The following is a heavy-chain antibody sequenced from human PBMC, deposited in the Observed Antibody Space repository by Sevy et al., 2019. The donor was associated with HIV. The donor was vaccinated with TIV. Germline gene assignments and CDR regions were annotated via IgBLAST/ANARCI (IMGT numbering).Heavy chain of an antibody. CDR2: IRYDGSNK. J-gene: IGHJ6*02. V-gene: IGHV3-30*02. Sequence: GGSLRLSCAASGFTFSSYGMHWVRQAPGNGLEWVAFIRYDGSNKYYADSVKGRFTISRGNSKNTRYLQMNSLGAEDTAVYYCAKGRGIAARSSNGKEYYYYGMDVWGQGTTVTVSS. CDR1: GFTFSSYG. D-gene: IGHD6-6*01. CDR3: AKGRGIAARSSNGKEYYYYGMDV.